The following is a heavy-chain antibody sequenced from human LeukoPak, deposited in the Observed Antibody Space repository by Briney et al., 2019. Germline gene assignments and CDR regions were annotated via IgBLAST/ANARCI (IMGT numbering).Heavy chain of an antibody. J-gene: IGHJ4*02. CDR1: GFTFDDYG. D-gene: IGHD3-22*01. CDR2: INWNGGST. V-gene: IGHV3-20*04. CDR3: ARGPLQTIPTSKIVVYYYPFDY. Sequence: GXSLRLSCAASGFTFDDYGMSWVRQAPGKGLEWVSGINWNGGSTGYADSVKGRFTISRDNAKNSLYLQMNSLRAEDTALYYCARGPLQTIPTSKIVVYYYPFDYWGQGTLVTVSS.